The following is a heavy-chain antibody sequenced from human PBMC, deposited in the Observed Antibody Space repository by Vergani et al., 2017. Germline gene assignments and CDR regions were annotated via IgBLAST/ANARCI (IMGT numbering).Heavy chain of an antibody. Sequence: EVQLVECGGGLVQLGGSLKLPCAASGFTSSGSAMHWVRQASGKGLEWVGRIRSKANSYATAYAASVKGKFTISRDDSKNTAYLQMNSLKTEDTAVYYCVRGRATVVTLSYYYYGMDVWGQGTTVTVSS. D-gene: IGHD4-23*01. J-gene: IGHJ6*02. CDR2: IRSKANSYAT. CDR3: VRGRATVVTLSYYYYGMDV. CDR1: GFTSSGSA. V-gene: IGHV3-73*02.